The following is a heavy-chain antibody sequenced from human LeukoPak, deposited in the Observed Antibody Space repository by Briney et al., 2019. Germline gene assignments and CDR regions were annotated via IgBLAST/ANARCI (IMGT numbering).Heavy chain of an antibody. CDR3: ARIYPRGWLRFVIAY. Sequence: SETLSLTCTVSGYSISSGYYWGWIRQPPGKGLEWIGSIYHSGSTYYNPSLKSRVTISVDTSKNQFSLKLSSVTAADTAVYYCARIYPRGWLRFVIAYWGQGTLVTVSS. J-gene: IGHJ4*02. CDR2: IYHSGST. CDR1: GYSISSGYY. V-gene: IGHV4-38-2*02. D-gene: IGHD5-12*01.